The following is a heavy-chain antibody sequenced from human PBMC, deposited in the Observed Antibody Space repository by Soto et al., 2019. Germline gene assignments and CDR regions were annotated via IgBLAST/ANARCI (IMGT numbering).Heavy chain of an antibody. CDR1: GYIFTDHA. Sequence: GASVKVSCKASGYIFTDHAMNWVRQAPGQGLEWIGWINTNTGNPTYAQGFTGRFVFSLDTSVSTAYLQIYSLRAEDTGVYYCVGTYDYWGQGTLVTVS. J-gene: IGHJ4*02. CDR2: INTNTGNP. V-gene: IGHV7-4-1*01. D-gene: IGHD1-1*01. CDR3: VGTYDY.